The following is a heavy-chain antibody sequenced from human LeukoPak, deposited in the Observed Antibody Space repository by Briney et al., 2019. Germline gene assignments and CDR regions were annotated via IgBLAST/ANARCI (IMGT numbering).Heavy chain of an antibody. V-gene: IGHV1-18*01. Sequence: GASVKVSCKASGYTFTSYGISWVRQAPGQGLEWMGWISAYNGNTNYAQKLQGRVTMTTDTSTSTAYMELRSLRSDDTAVYYCARVYYYDSSGYFEYWGQGTLVTVSS. CDR1: GYTFTSYG. J-gene: IGHJ4*02. D-gene: IGHD3-22*01. CDR2: ISAYNGNT. CDR3: ARVYYYDSSGYFEY.